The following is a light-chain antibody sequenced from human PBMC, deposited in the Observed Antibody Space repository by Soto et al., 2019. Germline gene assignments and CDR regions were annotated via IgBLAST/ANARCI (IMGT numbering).Light chain of an antibody. Sequence: EVVLTQSPVTLSLSPGERATLSCRASQSVSSYLAWYQQKPGQAPRLLMYGASSRATGTPDRFSGSGSGTDFNITINRLEPEDFAIYYCKQRRNWPLKFGQWTKVDI. J-gene: IGKJ1*01. CDR3: KQRRNWPLK. CDR2: GAS. V-gene: IGKV3-11*01. CDR1: QSVSSY.